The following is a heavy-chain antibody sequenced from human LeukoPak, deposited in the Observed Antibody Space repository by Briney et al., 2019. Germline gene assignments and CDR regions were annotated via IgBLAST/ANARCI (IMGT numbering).Heavy chain of an antibody. CDR3: VREGIAAAGTDWFDP. Sequence: ASVKVSCKASGYTFTGYYMHWVRQAPGQGLEWIGRINPNSGGTNYAQKFQGRVTMTRDTSISTAYMELSRLRSDDTAVYYCVREGIAAAGTDWFDPWGQGTLVTVSS. J-gene: IGHJ5*02. CDR1: GYTFTGYY. D-gene: IGHD6-13*01. CDR2: INPNSGGT. V-gene: IGHV1-2*06.